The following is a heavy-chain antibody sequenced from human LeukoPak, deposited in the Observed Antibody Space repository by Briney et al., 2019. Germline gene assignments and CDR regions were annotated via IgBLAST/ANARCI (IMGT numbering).Heavy chain of an antibody. D-gene: IGHD3-22*01. Sequence: GGSLRLSCAASGFTFSSFNMNWVRQAPGKGLEWVSSISSTGTYIYYADSVKGRFTISRDNAKNSLYLQMNSLRAEDTAVYYGERDRGYVIIGFYHYFAYGGREPWFTVSS. CDR2: ISSTGTYI. CDR1: GFTFSSFN. J-gene: IGHJ4*02. CDR3: ERDRGYVIIGFYHYFAY. V-gene: IGHV3-21*01.